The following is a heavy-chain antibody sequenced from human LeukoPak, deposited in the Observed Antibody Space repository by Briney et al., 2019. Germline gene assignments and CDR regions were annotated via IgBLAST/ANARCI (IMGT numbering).Heavy chain of an antibody. CDR3: AREASGSYGTNIDY. CDR2: IYSGGST. J-gene: IGHJ4*02. V-gene: IGHV3-66*02. Sequence: PGGSLRLSCAASGLTVSSNYMSWVRQAPGKGLEWVSVIYSGGSTYYADSVKGRFTISRDNSKNTLYLQMNSLRAEDTAVYYCAREASGSYGTNIDYWGQGTLVTVSS. D-gene: IGHD1-26*01. CDR1: GLTVSSNY.